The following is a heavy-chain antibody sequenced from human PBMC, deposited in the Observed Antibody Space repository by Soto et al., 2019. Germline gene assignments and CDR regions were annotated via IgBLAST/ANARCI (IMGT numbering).Heavy chain of an antibody. Sequence: QVQLVVSGGGVVQPGRSLRLSCEASGFTFRNHGMHWVRQAPGKGLEWVAVIWYDGSDNYYADSVKGRFTISRDNSKNTLYLQMNSLRAEDTATYYCAIDIASRRFDYLGQGVLVTVSS. V-gene: IGHV3-33*01. CDR3: AIDIASRRFDY. D-gene: IGHD6-6*01. CDR1: GFTFRNHG. CDR2: IWYDGSDN. J-gene: IGHJ4*02.